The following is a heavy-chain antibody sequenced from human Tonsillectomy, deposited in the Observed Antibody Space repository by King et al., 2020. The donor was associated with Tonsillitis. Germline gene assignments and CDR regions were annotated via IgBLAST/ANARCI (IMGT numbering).Heavy chain of an antibody. V-gene: IGHV3-49*03. CDR3: TRVPPEDKYYYGSGSYYYFDY. CDR1: GFTFGDYA. CDR2: IRSKAYGGTT. Sequence: VQLVESGGGLVQPGRSLRLYCTASGFTFGDYAMSWFRQAPGKGLEWVGFIRSKAYGGTTEYAASVKGRFTISRDDSKSIAYLQMNSLKTEDTAVYYCTRVPPEDKYYYGSGSYYYFDYWGQGTLVTVSS. D-gene: IGHD3-10*01. J-gene: IGHJ4*02.